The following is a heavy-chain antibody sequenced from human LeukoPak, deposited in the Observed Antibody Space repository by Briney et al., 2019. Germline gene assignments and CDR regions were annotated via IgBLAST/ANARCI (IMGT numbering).Heavy chain of an antibody. CDR1: GFTFSSYS. V-gene: IGHV3-21*01. J-gene: IGHJ4*02. Sequence: PGGSLRLSCAASGFTFSSYSMNWLRQAPGKGLEWVSSISSSSSYIYYADSVKGRFTISRDNAKNSLYLQMNSLRSEDTGLFYCARDRGGTDDFWSGYYTGYFDYWGQGTLVTVSS. CDR3: ARDRGGTDDFWSGYYTGYFDY. CDR2: ISSSSSYI. D-gene: IGHD3-3*01.